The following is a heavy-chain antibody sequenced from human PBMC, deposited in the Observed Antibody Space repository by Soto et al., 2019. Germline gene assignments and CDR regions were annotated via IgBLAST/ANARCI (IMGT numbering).Heavy chain of an antibody. CDR2: IWYDGSNK. CDR3: ARDWGRHYYDSSGYIYY. D-gene: IGHD3-22*01. J-gene: IGHJ4*02. V-gene: IGHV3-33*01. Sequence: GGSLRLSCAASGFTFSSYGMHWVRQAPGKGLEWVAVIWYDGSNKYYADSVKGRFTISRDNSKNTLYLQMNSLRAEDTAVYYCARDWGRHYYDSSGYIYYWGQGTLVTVSS. CDR1: GFTFSSYG.